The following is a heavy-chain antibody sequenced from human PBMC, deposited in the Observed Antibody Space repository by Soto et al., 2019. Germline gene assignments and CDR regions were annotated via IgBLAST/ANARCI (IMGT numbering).Heavy chain of an antibody. CDR3: ARDRTVMTTVTTLLDY. Sequence: GGSLRLSCAASGFTFSSYAMHWVRQAPGKGLEWVAVISYDGSNKYYADSVKGRFTISRDNSKNTLYLQMNSLRAEDTAVYYCARDRTVMTTVTTLLDYWGQGTLVTVSS. CDR1: GFTFSSYA. CDR2: ISYDGSNK. D-gene: IGHD4-17*01. V-gene: IGHV3-30-3*01. J-gene: IGHJ4*02.